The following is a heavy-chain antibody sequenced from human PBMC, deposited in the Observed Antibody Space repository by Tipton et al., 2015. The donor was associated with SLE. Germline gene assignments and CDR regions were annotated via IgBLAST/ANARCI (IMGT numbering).Heavy chain of an antibody. V-gene: IGHV4-31*03. J-gene: IGHJ4*02. CDR1: GGSISSGGYY. CDR3: ARVWVRGVIPYYFDY. Sequence: TLSLTCTVSGGSISSGGYYWSWIRQHPGKGLEWFGYIYYSGSTYYNPSLKSRVTISVDTSKNQFSLKLSSVTAADTAGYYCARVWVRGVIPYYFDYWGQGTLVTVSS. D-gene: IGHD3-10*01. CDR2: IYYSGST.